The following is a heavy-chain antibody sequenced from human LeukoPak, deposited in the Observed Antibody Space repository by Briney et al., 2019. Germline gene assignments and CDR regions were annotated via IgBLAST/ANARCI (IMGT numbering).Heavy chain of an antibody. CDR1: GGTFNRYA. V-gene: IGHV1-69*10. CDR3: ARDYYYSSGPPLDY. D-gene: IGHD3-22*01. J-gene: IGHJ4*02. CDR2: IIAILGIA. Sequence: ASVTVSYKASGGTFNRYAIRWVGQAPGQGREWMGGIIAILGIANYVQKFQGRVTITEDKTKSKDYMELSSLGSEDTAVYYCARDYYYSSGPPLDYWGQGTLVTVSS.